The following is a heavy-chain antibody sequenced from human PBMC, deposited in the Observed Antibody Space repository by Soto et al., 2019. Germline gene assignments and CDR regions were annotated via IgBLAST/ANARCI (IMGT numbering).Heavy chain of an antibody. V-gene: IGHV3-30-3*01. CDR2: ISYDGTNK. CDR1: GFTFSGYA. CDR3: ASDSGSYRGRGYFDY. J-gene: IGHJ4*02. Sequence: QVQLVESGGGVVQPGRSLRLSCAASGFTFSGYAMHWVRQAPGKGLEWVAVISYDGTNKFYADSVKGRFTISRDNSKNTLSLQMNRLRAEETAVYYCASDSGSYRGRGYFDYWGQGTLVTVSS. D-gene: IGHD1-26*01.